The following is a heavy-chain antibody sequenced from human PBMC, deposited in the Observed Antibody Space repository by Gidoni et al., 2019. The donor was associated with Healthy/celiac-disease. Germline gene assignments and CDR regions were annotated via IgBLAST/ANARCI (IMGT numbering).Heavy chain of an antibody. CDR3: AKGQTYYDFWSGYYTDY. CDR2: ISYDGSKK. Sequence: QVQLLESGGGGVQPGRSLRLSCAASGFAFSCYGMHWVRQAPGKGLAWVAVISYDGSKKYYADSVKGRFTISRDNSKNTLYLQMNSLRAEETAVYYCAKGQTYYDFWSGYYTDYWGQGTLVTVSS. J-gene: IGHJ4*02. CDR1: GFAFSCYG. D-gene: IGHD3-3*01. V-gene: IGHV3-30*18.